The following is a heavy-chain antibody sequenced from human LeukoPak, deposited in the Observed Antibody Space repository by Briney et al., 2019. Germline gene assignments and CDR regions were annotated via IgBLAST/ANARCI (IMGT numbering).Heavy chain of an antibody. CDR3: AREGYSYGFHY. CDR2: IYTSEST. J-gene: IGHJ4*02. Sequence: EWIGRIYTSESTNYNPSLKSRVTMSVHTSKNQFSLKLSSVTAADTAVYYCAREGYSYGFHYWGQGTLVTVSS. V-gene: IGHV4-4*07. D-gene: IGHD5-18*01.